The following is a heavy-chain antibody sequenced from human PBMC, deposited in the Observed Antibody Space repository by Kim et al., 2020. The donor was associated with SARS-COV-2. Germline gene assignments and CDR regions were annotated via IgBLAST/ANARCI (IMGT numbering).Heavy chain of an antibody. J-gene: IGHJ4*02. Sequence: SVKGRFTISRDNAKDTRYLLMNRLRAEDTAVYYCARGEDCSSTSCAYFDYWGQGTLVTVSS. CDR3: ARGEDCSSTSCAYFDY. D-gene: IGHD2-2*01. V-gene: IGHV3-30*01.